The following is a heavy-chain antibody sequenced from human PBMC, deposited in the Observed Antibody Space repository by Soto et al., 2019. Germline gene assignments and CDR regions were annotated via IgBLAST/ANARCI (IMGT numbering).Heavy chain of an antibody. J-gene: IGHJ4*02. V-gene: IGHV3-23*01. D-gene: IGHD2-15*01. CDR1: GFTFSSYA. CDR3: AKRRGAGGHFDY. CDR2: VSIGGST. Sequence: GGSLRLSCAASGFTFSSYAMGWVRQGPGKGLEWVAVVSIGGSTQYADSVRGRFTISRDNSKNTLSLQMNSLTAEDTAVYFCAKRRGAGGHFDYWGQGALVTVSS.